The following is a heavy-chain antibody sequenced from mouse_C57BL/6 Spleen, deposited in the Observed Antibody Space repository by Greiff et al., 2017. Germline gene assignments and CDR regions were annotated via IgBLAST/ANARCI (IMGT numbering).Heavy chain of an antibody. CDR1: GYTFTDYE. Sequence: QVQLQQSGAELVRPGASVTLSCKASGYTFTDYEMHWVKQTPVHGLEWIGAIDPETGGTAYNQKFKGKAILTADKSSSTAYMELRSLTSEDSAVDYCTNYYGSSYDAMDYWGQGTSVTVSS. CDR3: TNYYGSSYDAMDY. J-gene: IGHJ4*01. D-gene: IGHD1-1*01. CDR2: IDPETGGT. V-gene: IGHV1-15*01.